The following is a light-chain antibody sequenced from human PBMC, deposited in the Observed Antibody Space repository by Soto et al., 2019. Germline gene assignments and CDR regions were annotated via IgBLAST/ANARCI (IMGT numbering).Light chain of an antibody. V-gene: IGKV1-5*03. CDR1: ESISSW. CDR3: QHYNSYSEA. CDR2: KAS. J-gene: IGKJ1*01. Sequence: DIQTTQSPSTLSASVGDRVTITCRASESISSWLAWYQQKPGKAPKLLIYKASTLKSGVLSRFSGSGSGTEFTLTISSLQTDDFATYYCQHYNSYSEAFGQGTKVDIK.